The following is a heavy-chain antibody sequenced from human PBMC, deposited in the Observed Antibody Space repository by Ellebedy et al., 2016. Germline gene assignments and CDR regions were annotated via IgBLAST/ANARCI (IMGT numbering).Heavy chain of an antibody. V-gene: IGHV4-4*07. CDR3: ARGPDHAKSGY. CDR2: VDSSGST. D-gene: IGHD1-14*01. CDR1: GGSVSSDY. Sequence: SETLSLTCNVSGGSVSSDYWNWIRRPPGKGLQWIGRVDSSGSTNFNPSLKSRVIMSLDTSKNQFSLRLTSLTAADTGVYYCARGPDHAKSGYWGQGTLVTVSS. J-gene: IGHJ4*02.